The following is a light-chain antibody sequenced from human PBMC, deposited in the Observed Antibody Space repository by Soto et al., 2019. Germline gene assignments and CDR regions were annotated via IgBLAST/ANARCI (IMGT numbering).Light chain of an antibody. CDR2: GAS. Sequence: EIVLTQSPGTLSLSPGERATLSCRASQSVISRNLAWYQQKPGQAPRLLIYGASSRATGIPDRFSGSGSGTDFTLTISRLEPEDFAVYYCQQYGSSPQPITFGPGTRLEIK. CDR3: QQYGSSPQPIT. V-gene: IGKV3-20*01. J-gene: IGKJ5*01. CDR1: QSVISRN.